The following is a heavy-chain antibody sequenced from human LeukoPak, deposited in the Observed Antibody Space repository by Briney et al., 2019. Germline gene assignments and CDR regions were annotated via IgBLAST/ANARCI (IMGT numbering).Heavy chain of an antibody. V-gene: IGHV3-23*01. D-gene: IGHD2-2*01. CDR1: GFTFSSYA. J-gene: IGHJ4*02. CDR2: ISGSGGSI. CDR3: AKAEDIVVVPAAGDY. Sequence: GGSLRLSCAASGFTFSSYAMSWVRQAPGKGLEWVSAISGSGGSIYYADSVKGRFTTSRDNSKNTLYLQMNSLRAEDTAVYYCAKAEDIVVVPAAGDYWGQGTLVTVSS.